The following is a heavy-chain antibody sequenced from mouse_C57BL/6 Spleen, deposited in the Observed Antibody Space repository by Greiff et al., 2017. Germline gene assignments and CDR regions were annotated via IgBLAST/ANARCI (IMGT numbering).Heavy chain of an antibody. CDR3: ARNRKGGSSLDAMDY. D-gene: IGHD1-1*01. CDR1: GYTFTSYW. J-gene: IGHJ4*01. CDR2: IHPNSGST. Sequence: QVQLQQPGAELVKPGASVKLSCKASGYTFTSYWMHWVKQRPGQGLEWIGMIHPNSGSTNYNEKFKSKATLTVDKSSSTAYMQLSSLTSEVSAVYYCARNRKGGSSLDAMDYWGQGTSVTVSS. V-gene: IGHV1-64*01.